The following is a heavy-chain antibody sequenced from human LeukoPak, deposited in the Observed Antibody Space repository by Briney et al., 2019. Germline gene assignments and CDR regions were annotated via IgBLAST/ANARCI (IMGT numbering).Heavy chain of an antibody. Sequence: GGSLRLSCAASGFTFSSYAMSWVRQAPWKGLEWVSAISGSGGSTYYADSVKGRFTISRHNSKNTLYLQVNSLRAEDTAVYYCTSSIVASGTSPFDYWGQGTLVTVSS. J-gene: IGHJ4*02. CDR2: ISGSGGST. V-gene: IGHV3-23*01. CDR3: TSSIVASGTSPFDY. D-gene: IGHD6-13*01. CDR1: GFTFSSYA.